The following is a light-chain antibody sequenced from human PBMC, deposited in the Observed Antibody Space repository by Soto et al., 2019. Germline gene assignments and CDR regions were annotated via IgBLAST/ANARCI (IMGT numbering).Light chain of an antibody. CDR3: QQSYSTLYT. Sequence: DIQMTQSPSSLSASVGDRVTITCRASQSISSYLNWYQQKPGKAPNLLIYAASSLQSGVPSRFGGSGSGTDFTLTISSLQPEDFAPYYCQQSYSTLYTFGQGTKLEIK. J-gene: IGKJ2*01. CDR2: AAS. V-gene: IGKV1-39*01. CDR1: QSISSY.